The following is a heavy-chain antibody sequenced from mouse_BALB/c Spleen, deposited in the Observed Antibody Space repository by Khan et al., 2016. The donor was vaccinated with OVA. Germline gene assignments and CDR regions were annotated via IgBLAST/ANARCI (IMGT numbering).Heavy chain of an antibody. CDR1: GFNIKDTH. Sequence: VQLQQSGAELVKPGASVKLSCTASGFNIKDTHMHWVKQRPEQGLEWIGRIDPANDNSKYDPRFQGKATITADTSSNTAYLHLSSLTSEDTAVDDCAPAWTGGYFDYWGQGTTLTVSS. J-gene: IGHJ2*01. CDR2: IDPANDNS. V-gene: IGHV14-3*02. CDR3: APAWTGGYFDY. D-gene: IGHD4-1*01.